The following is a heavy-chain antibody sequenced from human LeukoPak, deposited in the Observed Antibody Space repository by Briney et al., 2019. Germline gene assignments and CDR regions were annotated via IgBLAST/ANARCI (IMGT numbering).Heavy chain of an antibody. CDR3: TRGYSISSEAHYGMDV. J-gene: IGHJ6*02. D-gene: IGHD6-6*01. V-gene: IGHV3-74*01. CDR2: LSNDGSST. CDR1: GFTFKNYW. Sequence: GGSLRLSCAASGFTFKNYWMNWVRQAPGKGLVSVSRLSNDGSSTGYVDSVKGRFTISRDNAKNTVYLQMNSLRAEDTAVYYCTRGYSISSEAHYGMDVWGQGTTVTVSS.